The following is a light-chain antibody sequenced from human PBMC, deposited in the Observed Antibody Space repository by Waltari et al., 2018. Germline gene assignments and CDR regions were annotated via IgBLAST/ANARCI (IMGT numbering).Light chain of an antibody. CDR2: EVT. V-gene: IGLV2-8*01. Sequence: QSALTQSPSASGSPGQSVTISCTGTDDDIGGYEYVSWYQQHPGKAPKVLIYEVTKRPSGVPDRFSGSKSGNTASLTVSGLQAEDEADYYCSSYAGRNIVIFGGGTKLTVL. J-gene: IGLJ2*01. CDR3: SSYAGRNIVI. CDR1: DDDIGGYEY.